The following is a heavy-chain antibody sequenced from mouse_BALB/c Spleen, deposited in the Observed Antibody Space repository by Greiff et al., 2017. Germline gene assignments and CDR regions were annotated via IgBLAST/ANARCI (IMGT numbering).Heavy chain of an antibody. CDR3: AREGDYDGGAMDY. Sequence: EVKLMESGPGLVKPSQSLSLTCTVTGYSITSDYAWNWIRQFPGNKLEWMGYISYSGSTSYNPSLKSRISITRDTSKNQFFLQLNSVTTEDTATYYCAREGDYDGGAMDYWGQGTSVTVSS. CDR1: GYSITSDYA. D-gene: IGHD2-4*01. J-gene: IGHJ4*01. V-gene: IGHV3-2*02. CDR2: ISYSGST.